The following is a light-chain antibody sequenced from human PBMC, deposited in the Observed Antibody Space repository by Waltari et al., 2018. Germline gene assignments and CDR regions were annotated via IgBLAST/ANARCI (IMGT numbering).Light chain of an antibody. J-gene: IGLJ3*02. CDR2: INSDGSH. CDR1: SGHSSNI. CDR3: QTGGHGTWV. V-gene: IGLV4-69*01. Sequence: QLVLTQSPSASASLGASVKLTCTLDSGHSSNIVAWLQQQPEEGPRYLMKINSDGSHSKGDEMPDRFSGSSSGAGRYLTISSGQSEDEADYCCQTGGHGTWVFGGGTKLTVL.